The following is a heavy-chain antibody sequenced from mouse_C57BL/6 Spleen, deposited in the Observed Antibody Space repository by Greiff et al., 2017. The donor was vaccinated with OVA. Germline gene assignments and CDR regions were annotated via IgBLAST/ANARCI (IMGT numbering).Heavy chain of an antibody. CDR3: ARDGSSRSYAMDY. J-gene: IGHJ4*01. CDR2: IYPSDSET. D-gene: IGHD1-1*01. V-gene: IGHV1-61*01. CDR1: GYTFTSYW. Sequence: QVQLQQPGAELVRPGSSVKLSCKASGYTFTSYWMDWVKQRPGQGLEWIGNIYPSDSETHYNQKFKDKATLTVDTSSSTAYMQLSSLTSEDSAVYYCARDGSSRSYAMDYWGQGTSVTVSS.